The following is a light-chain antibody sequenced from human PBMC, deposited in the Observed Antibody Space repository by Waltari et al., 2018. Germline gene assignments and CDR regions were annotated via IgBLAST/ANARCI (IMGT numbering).Light chain of an antibody. CDR2: DAS. CDR1: QRVNKY. CDR3: QKYVSLPAT. V-gene: IGKV3-20*01. Sequence: EIVLTQSPGTLHLFPAYRAPLASTASQRVNKYLACYQQKPGQAPRLLIYDASTRATCIPDRFSGSGSGTDFSLTISRREPEDFAVYYCQKYVSLPATFGQGTKVEIK. J-gene: IGKJ1*01.